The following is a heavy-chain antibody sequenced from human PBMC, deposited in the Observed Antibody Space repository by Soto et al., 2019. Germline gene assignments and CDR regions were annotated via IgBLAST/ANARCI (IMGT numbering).Heavy chain of an antibody. CDR2: INAGNGNT. Sequence: QVQLVQSGAEVKKPGASVKVSCKASGYTFTSYAIHWVRQAPGQRLEWMGWINAGNGNTKYSQKFQGRVTITRDTSASTAYMELSSLRSEDTAVYSCAGDGEAAADDAFDIWGQGTMVTVSS. CDR3: AGDGEAAADDAFDI. V-gene: IGHV1-3*01. J-gene: IGHJ3*02. CDR1: GYTFTSYA. D-gene: IGHD6-25*01.